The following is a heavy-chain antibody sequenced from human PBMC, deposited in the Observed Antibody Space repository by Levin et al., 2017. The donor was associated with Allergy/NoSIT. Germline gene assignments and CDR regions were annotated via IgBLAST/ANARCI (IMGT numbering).Heavy chain of an antibody. Sequence: NTSETLSLTCSVSGDSISRGFYYWSWIRQPAGEGLEWIGRIYVTGSTTYSPSLKSRVTISLDRSKDQVSLKINSVTAADTAVYYCARDLGGFSGYKPYCYMDVWGKGTTVTVSS. V-gene: IGHV4-61*02. CDR2: IYVTGST. CDR1: GDSISRGFYY. J-gene: IGHJ6*03. CDR3: ARDLGGFSGYKPYCYMDV. D-gene: IGHD5-12*01.